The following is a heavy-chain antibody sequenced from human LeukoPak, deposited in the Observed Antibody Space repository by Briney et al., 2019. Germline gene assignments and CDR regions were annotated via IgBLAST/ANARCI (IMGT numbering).Heavy chain of an antibody. V-gene: IGHV3-21*04. D-gene: IGHD3-22*01. CDR3: AKCYYDSSGYYFGAFDI. Sequence: GGSLRLSCAASGFTFSSYSMNWVRQAPGKGLEWVSSISSSSSYIYYADSVKGRFTISRDNAKNSLYLQMNSLRAEDTAVYYCAKCYYDSSGYYFGAFDIWGQGTMVTVSS. J-gene: IGHJ3*02. CDR1: GFTFSSYS. CDR2: ISSSSSYI.